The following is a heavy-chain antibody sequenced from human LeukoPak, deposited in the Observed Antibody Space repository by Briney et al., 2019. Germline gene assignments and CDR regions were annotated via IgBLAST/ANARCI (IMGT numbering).Heavy chain of an antibody. D-gene: IGHD3-9*01. CDR1: GYTFTSYY. CDR2: INPSGGST. Sequence: GSVKVSCKASGYTFTSYYMHWVRQAPGQGLEWMGIINPSGGSTSYAQKFQGRVTMTRDTSTSTVYMELSSLRSEDTAVYYCARGDYDILTGNDAFDIWGQGTMVTVSS. J-gene: IGHJ3*02. V-gene: IGHV1-46*01. CDR3: ARGDYDILTGNDAFDI.